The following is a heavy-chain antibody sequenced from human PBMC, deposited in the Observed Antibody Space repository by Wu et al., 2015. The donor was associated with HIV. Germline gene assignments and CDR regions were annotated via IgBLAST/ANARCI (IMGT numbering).Heavy chain of an antibody. V-gene: IGHV1-69*13. J-gene: IGHJ6*02. CDR2: IIPIFGTA. CDR1: GGTFSSYA. Sequence: QVQLVQSGAEVKKPGSSVKVSCKASGGTFSSYAISWVRQAPGQGLEWMGRIIPIFGTANYAQKFQGRVTITADESTSTAYMELSSLRSEDTAVYYCARTLGDTAMVHYYYGMDVWGQGTTVTGLL. CDR3: ARTLGDTAMVHYYYGMDV. D-gene: IGHD5-18*01.